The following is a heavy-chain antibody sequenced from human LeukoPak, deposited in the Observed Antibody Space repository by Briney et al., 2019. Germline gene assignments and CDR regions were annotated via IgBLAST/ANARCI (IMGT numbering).Heavy chain of an antibody. Sequence: SETLSLTCTVSGYSISSGYYWGWIRQPPGKGLEWIGTIYHSGSTYYNPSLKSRVTISVDTSKNQFSLKLSSVTAADTAVYYCAREGLNMVRGVIPKEAWGWFDPWGQGTLVTVSS. CDR2: IYHSGST. CDR1: GYSISSGYY. J-gene: IGHJ5*02. V-gene: IGHV4-38-2*02. D-gene: IGHD3-10*01. CDR3: AREGLNMVRGVIPKEAWGWFDP.